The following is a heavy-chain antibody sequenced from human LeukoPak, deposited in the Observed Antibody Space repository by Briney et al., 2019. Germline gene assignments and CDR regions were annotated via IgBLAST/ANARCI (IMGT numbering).Heavy chain of an antibody. Sequence: GGSLRLSCAASGFTFSSYAMSWVRQAPGKGLEWVSAIGGSGGSTYYADSVKGRFTISRDNSKNTLYLQMNSLRAEDTAVYYCATSGYDEYYFDYWGQGTLVTVSP. J-gene: IGHJ4*02. D-gene: IGHD5-12*01. CDR2: IGGSGGST. CDR1: GFTFSSYA. V-gene: IGHV3-23*01. CDR3: ATSGYDEYYFDY.